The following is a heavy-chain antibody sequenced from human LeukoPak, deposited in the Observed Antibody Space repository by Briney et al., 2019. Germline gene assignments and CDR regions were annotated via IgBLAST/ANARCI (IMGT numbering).Heavy chain of an antibody. Sequence: SETLSLTCTVSGGSISSGGYYWSWIRQHPGKGLEWIGYIYYSGSTYYNPSLKSRVTISVDTSKNQFSLKLSSVTAADTAVYYCARKYDFWSGSQFYYYYMDVWGKGTAVTVSS. J-gene: IGHJ6*03. CDR1: GGSISSGGYY. CDR3: ARKYDFWSGSQFYYYYMDV. CDR2: IYYSGST. V-gene: IGHV4-31*03. D-gene: IGHD3-3*01.